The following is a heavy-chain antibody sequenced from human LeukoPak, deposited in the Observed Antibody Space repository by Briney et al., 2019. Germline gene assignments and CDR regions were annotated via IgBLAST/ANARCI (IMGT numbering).Heavy chain of an antibody. CDR2: IYTSGST. CDR3: ARQGESGSYYGHYMDV. J-gene: IGHJ6*03. V-gene: IGHV4-4*09. D-gene: IGHD1-26*01. CDR1: GGSITSYS. Sequence: PSETLSLTCTVSGGSITSYSWSWIRQPPGKGLEWIGYIYTSGSTNYNPPLKSRVTISVDTSKNQFSVKLRSVTAADTAVYYCARQGESGSYYGHYMDVWGKGTTVTVSS.